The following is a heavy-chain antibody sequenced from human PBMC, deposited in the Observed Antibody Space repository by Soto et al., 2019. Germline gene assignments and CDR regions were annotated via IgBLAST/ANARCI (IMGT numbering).Heavy chain of an antibody. D-gene: IGHD5-18*01. J-gene: IGHJ4*02. V-gene: IGHV4-34*01. CDR3: ARGDAGSRGYSYGWSLCY. CDR1: GGSFSGYY. CDR2: INHSGST. Sequence: SETLSLTCAVYGGSFSGYYWSWIRQPPGKGLEWIGEINHSGSTNYNPSLKSRVTISVDTSKNQFSLKLSSVTAADTAVYYCARGDAGSRGYSYGWSLCYWGQGTLVTVSS.